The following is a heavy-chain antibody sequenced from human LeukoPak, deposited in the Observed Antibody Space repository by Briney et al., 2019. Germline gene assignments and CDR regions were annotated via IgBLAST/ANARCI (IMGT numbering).Heavy chain of an antibody. V-gene: IGHV4-34*01. CDR2: INHSGST. J-gene: IGHJ5*02. D-gene: IGHD2-15*01. Sequence: SETLSLTCAVYGGSSSGYYWSWIRQPPGKGLEWIGEINHSGSTNYNPSLKSRVTISVDTSKNQFSLKLSSVTAADTAVYYCARMGRGYQNWFDPWGQGTLVTVSS. CDR1: GGSSSGYY. CDR3: ARMGRGYQNWFDP.